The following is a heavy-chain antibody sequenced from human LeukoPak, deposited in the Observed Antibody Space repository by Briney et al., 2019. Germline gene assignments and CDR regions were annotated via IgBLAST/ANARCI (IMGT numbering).Heavy chain of an antibody. Sequence: GGSLRLSCAASGFTFSSYRMSWVRQAPGKGLEWVANIKQDGSEQYYVDSVKGRFTVSRDNAKNSLYLQMNSLRAEDTAVYYCARDDCSSISCYHNWFDPWGQGTLVTVSS. CDR1: GFTFSSYR. J-gene: IGHJ5*02. CDR3: ARDDCSSISCYHNWFDP. V-gene: IGHV3-7*01. CDR2: IKQDGSEQ. D-gene: IGHD2-2*01.